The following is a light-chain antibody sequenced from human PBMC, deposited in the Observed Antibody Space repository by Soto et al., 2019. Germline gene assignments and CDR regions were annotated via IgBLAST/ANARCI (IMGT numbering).Light chain of an antibody. CDR1: QSISSY. Sequence: DIQMTQSPSSLSASVGDRVTITCRASQSISSYLNWYQQKPGKAPKLLIYAASSLQSGVPSRFSGSGSGTDFTLTSSSLQPEDFATYYCRQSYSTPRTFGQGTRLEIK. V-gene: IGKV1-39*01. CDR3: RQSYSTPRT. J-gene: IGKJ5*01. CDR2: AAS.